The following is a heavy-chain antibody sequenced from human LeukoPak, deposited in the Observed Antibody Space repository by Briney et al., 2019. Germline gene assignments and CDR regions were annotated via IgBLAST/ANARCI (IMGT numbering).Heavy chain of an antibody. J-gene: IGHJ1*01. Sequence: GGSLRLSCLASGFTFSTYVIHCVRQAPGKGLEYVSVISSNGGSTDYADSVKGRFTISRDNSKKTVYLQMSSLRAEDTAVYYCVGDGRDGYNTYFQRWGQGTLVTVSS. CDR3: VGDGRDGYNTYFQR. V-gene: IGHV3-64D*06. CDR2: ISSNGGST. D-gene: IGHD5-24*01. CDR1: GFTFSTYV.